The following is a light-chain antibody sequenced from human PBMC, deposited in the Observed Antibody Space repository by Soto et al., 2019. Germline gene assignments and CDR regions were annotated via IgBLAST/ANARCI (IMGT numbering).Light chain of an antibody. J-gene: IGLJ2*01. V-gene: IGLV2-14*01. CDR3: SSYTTSNTLV. Sequence: QAVVTQPASVSGSPGQSITISCTGTSGDIGSYDYVSWYQQPPGKAPKLILYEVSNRPSGISNRFSGSKSGSMASLTISGLQSEDEADYFCSSYTTSNTLVFGGGTKLTVL. CDR2: EVS. CDR1: SGDIGSYDY.